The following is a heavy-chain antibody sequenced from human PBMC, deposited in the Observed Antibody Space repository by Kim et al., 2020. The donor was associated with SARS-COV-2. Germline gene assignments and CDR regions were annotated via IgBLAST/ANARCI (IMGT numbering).Heavy chain of an antibody. CDR3: ARDWYIAVAGIQDSVFDI. D-gene: IGHD6-19*01. V-gene: IGHV3-7*03. Sequence: GGSLRLSCAASGFTFSNYWMSWVRQAPGKGLEWVANIKPDGSEKYYVDSVRGRFTISRDNAKNSLYLQMNSLRAEDTAVYYCARDWYIAVAGIQDSVFDIWGQGTMVTVSS. CDR1: GFTFSNYW. J-gene: IGHJ3*02. CDR2: IKPDGSEK.